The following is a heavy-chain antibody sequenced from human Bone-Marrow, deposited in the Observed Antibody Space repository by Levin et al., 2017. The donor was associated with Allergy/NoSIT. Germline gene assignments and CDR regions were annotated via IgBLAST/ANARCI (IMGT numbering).Heavy chain of an antibody. Sequence: SGPTLVKPTQTLTLTCTFSGFSLSTTGVSVGWIRQPPGKALEWLALIYWDDDKRYRPSLKSRLSITKDNSKNQVILTMTNLDPVDTGTYFCARRAYSSGWYDYWGQGTLVTVSS. V-gene: IGHV2-5*02. CDR2: IYWDDDK. CDR3: ARRAYSSGWYDY. J-gene: IGHJ4*02. CDR1: GFSLSTTGVS. D-gene: IGHD6-19*01.